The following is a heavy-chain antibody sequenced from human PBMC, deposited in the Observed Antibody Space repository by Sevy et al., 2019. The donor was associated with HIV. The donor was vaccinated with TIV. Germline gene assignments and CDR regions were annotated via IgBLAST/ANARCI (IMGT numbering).Heavy chain of an antibody. CDR1: GFTLSDAW. CDR3: TTDAHDFTNYPSPYYFDQ. D-gene: IGHD4-4*01. CDR2: IKGKTDGGPT. V-gene: IGHV3-15*01. Sequence: GGPLRLSCEASGFTLSDAWMTGVPQAPGKGLEWVGRIKGKTDGGPTDYAAPVKGRFTISRDESKNTLYLQMNSLKTEDTAVYYCTTDAHDFTNYPSPYYFDQWGQGTLVTVSS. J-gene: IGHJ4*02.